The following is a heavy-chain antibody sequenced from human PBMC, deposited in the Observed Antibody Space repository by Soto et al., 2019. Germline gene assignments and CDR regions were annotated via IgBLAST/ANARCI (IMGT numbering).Heavy chain of an antibody. CDR2: INHSGRV. V-gene: IGHV4-34*01. J-gene: IGHJ5*01. Sequence: SETLSLTCAVYGGSFSGHSWTWIRQSPGKGLEWIGDINHSGRVNYSPSLKSRVTISLDTSKNQFSLTLSAVTAADTAMYYCSARAYDTNGYYRFDPWGQGTLVTVSS. CDR1: GGSFSGHS. CDR3: SARAYDTNGYYRFDP. D-gene: IGHD3-22*01.